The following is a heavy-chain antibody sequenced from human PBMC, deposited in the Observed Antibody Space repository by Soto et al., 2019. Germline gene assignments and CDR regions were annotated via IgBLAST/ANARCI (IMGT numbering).Heavy chain of an antibody. V-gene: IGHV3-48*01. CDR1: GFTFSSYS. Sequence: EVQLVESGGGLVQPGGSLRLSCAASGFTFSSYSMNWVRQAPGKGLEWVSYISSSSSTIYYADSVKGRFTISRDNAKKSLYLKMNSLRAEATAVYYCASAVWARSSGWYKNVQHWGQGTLVTVSS. CDR2: ISSSSSTI. CDR3: ASAVWARSSGWYKNVQH. J-gene: IGHJ1*01. D-gene: IGHD6-19*01.